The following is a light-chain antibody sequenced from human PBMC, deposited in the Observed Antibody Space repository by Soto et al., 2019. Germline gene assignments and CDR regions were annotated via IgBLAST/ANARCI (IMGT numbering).Light chain of an antibody. CDR2: DVS. CDR3: SSYTRSSPYV. CDR1: SSDVGGYKY. V-gene: IGLV2-14*01. Sequence: QSALTQPASVSGSPGQSITISCTGTSSDVGGYKYVSWYQQHPGKAPKLMIYDVSNRPSGVSNRFSGSKSGNTASLTISGLQAEDEADYYCSSYTRSSPYVFGTGTKVTVL. J-gene: IGLJ1*01.